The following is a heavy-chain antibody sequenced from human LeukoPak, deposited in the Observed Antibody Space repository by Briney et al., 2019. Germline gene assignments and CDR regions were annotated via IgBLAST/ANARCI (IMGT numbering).Heavy chain of an antibody. V-gene: IGHV3-21*01. Sequence: GGSLRLSCAASGFTFSSYSMNWVRQAPGKGLEWVSSITTGSTFISYADSVKGRFTISRDNSKNSLFLQMNSLRAEDTAVYYCTRTPSTVSTRIRFDYWGQGTLLSVSS. CDR3: TRTPSTVSTRIRFDY. CDR2: ITTGSTFI. J-gene: IGHJ4*02. D-gene: IGHD2-21*02. CDR1: GFTFSSYS.